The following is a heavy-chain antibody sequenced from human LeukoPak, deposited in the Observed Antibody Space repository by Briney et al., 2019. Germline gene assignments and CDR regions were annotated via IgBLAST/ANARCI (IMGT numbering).Heavy chain of an antibody. CDR3: AGDLWELDERAFDY. Sequence: ASVKVSCKASGYTFTGYYMHWVRQAPGQGLEWMGWINPNSGGTNYAQKFQGRVTMTRDTSISTAYMELSRLRSDDTAVYYCAGDLWELDERAFDYWGQGTLVTVSS. D-gene: IGHD1-26*01. J-gene: IGHJ4*02. V-gene: IGHV1-2*02. CDR1: GYTFTGYY. CDR2: INPNSGGT.